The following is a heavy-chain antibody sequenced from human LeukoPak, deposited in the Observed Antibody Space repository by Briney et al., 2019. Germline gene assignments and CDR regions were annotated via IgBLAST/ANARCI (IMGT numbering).Heavy chain of an antibody. J-gene: IGHJ4*02. V-gene: IGHV4-59*01. CDR3: ARKHPLYDY. CDR1: GGSISSYY. D-gene: IGHD2-2*02. Sequence: SESLSLTCTVSGGSISSYYWSWIRQPPGKGLEWIGYIYYSGSTNYNPSLKSRVTTSVDTSKNQFSLKLSSVTAADTAVYYCARKHPLYDYWGQGTLVTVSS. CDR2: IYYSGST.